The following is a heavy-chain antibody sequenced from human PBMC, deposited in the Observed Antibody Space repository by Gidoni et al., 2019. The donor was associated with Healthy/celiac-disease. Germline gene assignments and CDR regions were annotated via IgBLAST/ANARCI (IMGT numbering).Heavy chain of an antibody. CDR3: AKVIRPPPTYYYAGPREAFDI. Sequence: EVQLVESGGGLVQPGGSLRLSCSASGFTFSSSAMSWVRQAPGKGLGWVSAISGSGGRTSYADSVKGRFTISRDNSKNMLYLQMNSLRAEDTAVYYCAKVIRPPPTYYYAGPREAFDIWGQGTMVTVSS. V-gene: IGHV3-23*04. CDR2: ISGSGGRT. CDR1: GFTFSSSA. J-gene: IGHJ3*02. D-gene: IGHD3-10*01.